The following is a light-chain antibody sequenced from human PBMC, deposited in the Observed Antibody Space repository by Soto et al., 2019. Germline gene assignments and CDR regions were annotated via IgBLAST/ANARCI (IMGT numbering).Light chain of an antibody. J-gene: IGLJ1*01. Sequence: QSALTQPASVSGSPGQSITISCTGTSSDVGGYDYVSWYQQHPGKAPKFMIYEVTHRPSGVSHRFSGSKSGNTASLTISGLQAEDEADYYCTSYTTTSTYVFGTGTKGTVL. V-gene: IGLV2-14*01. CDR1: SSDVGGYDY. CDR2: EVT. CDR3: TSYTTTSTYV.